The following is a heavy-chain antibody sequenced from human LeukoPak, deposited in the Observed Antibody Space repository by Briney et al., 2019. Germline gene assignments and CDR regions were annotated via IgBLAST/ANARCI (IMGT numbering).Heavy chain of an antibody. V-gene: IGHV3-7*05. CDR1: GFTFSSYW. Sequence: GGSLRLSCAASGFTFSSYWMSWVRQAPGKGLEWVANIKQDGSEKYYVDSVKGRFTISRDNANNSLYLRMNSLRAEDTAVYYCARVGVATLYYNWFDPWGQGTLVTVSS. CDR3: ARVGVATLYYNWFDP. J-gene: IGHJ5*02. CDR2: IKQDGSEK. D-gene: IGHD2-8*01.